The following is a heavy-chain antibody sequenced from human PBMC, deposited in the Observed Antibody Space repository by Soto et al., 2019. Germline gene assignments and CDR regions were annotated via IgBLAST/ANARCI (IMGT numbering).Heavy chain of an antibody. Sequence: PGKGLEWVSAISGSGGSTYYADSVKGRFTISRDNSKNTLYLQMNSLRAEDTAVYYCATPTIGYCSGGSCNSPDYWGQGTLVTVSS. J-gene: IGHJ4*02. CDR3: ATPTIGYCSGGSCNSPDY. D-gene: IGHD2-15*01. CDR2: ISGSGGST. V-gene: IGHV3-23*01.